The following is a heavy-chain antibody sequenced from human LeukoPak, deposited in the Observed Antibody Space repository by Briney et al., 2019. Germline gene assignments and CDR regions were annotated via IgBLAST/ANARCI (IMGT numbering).Heavy chain of an antibody. V-gene: IGHV1-69*13. J-gene: IGHJ4*02. CDR2: IIPIFGTA. CDR1: GGTFSSYA. D-gene: IGHD2-2*02. CDR3: ARALDPYCSSTSCYTGLDY. Sequence: ASVKVSCRASGGTFSSYAFSWVRQAPGQGLEWMGGIIPIFGTANYAQKFQGRVTITADESTSTAYMELSSLRSEDTAVYYCARALDPYCSSTSCYTGLDYWGQGTLVTVSS.